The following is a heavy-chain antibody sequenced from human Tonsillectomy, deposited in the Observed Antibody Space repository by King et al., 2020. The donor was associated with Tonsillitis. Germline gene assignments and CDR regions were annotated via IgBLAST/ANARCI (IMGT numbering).Heavy chain of an antibody. Sequence: VKLVESGGGLVQPGGSLRLSCATSGFSFSNYDMHWVRQSTGRSLEWVSSIVTAGDTYYPVSVKGRFTISRENAKNSLYLQMNSLRAEDTAVYYCVRYSGSFAFDSWGQGTLVTVSS. CDR1: GFSFSNYD. CDR3: VRYSGSFAFDS. J-gene: IGHJ4*02. V-gene: IGHV3-13*01. D-gene: IGHD1-26*01. CDR2: IVTAGDT.